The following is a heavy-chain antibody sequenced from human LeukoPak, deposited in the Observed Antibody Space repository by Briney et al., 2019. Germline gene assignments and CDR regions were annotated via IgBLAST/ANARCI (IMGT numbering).Heavy chain of an antibody. CDR1: GFTFSSHW. J-gene: IGHJ4*02. D-gene: IGHD3-16*01. CDR3: ARGGQGAVDY. V-gene: IGHV3-74*01. Sequence: PGGSLRLSCAASGFTFSSHWMHWVRQAPGKGLVCVSFINNDGGVTSYADSVKGRFTISRDNAKNTLYLQINSLRAEDTAMYYCARGGQGAVDYWGPGTLVTVSS. CDR2: INNDGGVT.